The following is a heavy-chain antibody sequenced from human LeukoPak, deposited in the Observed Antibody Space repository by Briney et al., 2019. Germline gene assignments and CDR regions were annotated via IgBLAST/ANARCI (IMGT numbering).Heavy chain of an antibody. Sequence: PSETLSLTCTVSGGSISSSSYYWGWIRQPPGKGLEWIGSIYYSGSTYYNPSLKSRITISVDTSKNQFSLKLSSVTAADTAVYYCARHGGRRIVATIKSGFDYWGQGTLVTVSS. CDR2: IYYSGST. CDR1: GGSISSSSYY. V-gene: IGHV4-39*01. D-gene: IGHD5-12*01. CDR3: ARHGGRRIVATIKSGFDY. J-gene: IGHJ4*02.